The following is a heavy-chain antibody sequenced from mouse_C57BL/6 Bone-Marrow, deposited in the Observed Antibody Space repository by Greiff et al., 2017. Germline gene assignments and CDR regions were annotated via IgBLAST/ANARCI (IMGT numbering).Heavy chain of an antibody. Sequence: EVQVVESGGGLVKPGGSLKLSCAASGFTFSSYTMSWVRQTPEKRLEWVATISGGGGNTYYPDSVKGRFTISRDNAKNTLYLQMSSLRSEDTALYDCARHSYGSSYGAMDYWGQGTSVTVSS. J-gene: IGHJ4*01. D-gene: IGHD1-1*01. CDR3: ARHSYGSSYGAMDY. V-gene: IGHV5-9*01. CDR2: ISGGGGNT. CDR1: GFTFSSYT.